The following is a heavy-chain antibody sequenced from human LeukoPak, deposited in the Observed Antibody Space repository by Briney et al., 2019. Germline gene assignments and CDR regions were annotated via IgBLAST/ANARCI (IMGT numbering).Heavy chain of an antibody. CDR1: GFTLDDYA. J-gene: IGHJ4*02. CDR3: AKDIRSYYDFWSGYYYYFDY. CDR2: ISGDGGST. V-gene: IGHV3-43*02. Sequence: GGSLRLSCAASGFTLDDYAMHWVRQAPGKGLEWVSLISGDGGSTYYADSVKGRFTISRDNSKNSLYLQMNSLRTEDTALYYCAKDIRSYYDFWSGYYYYFDYWGQGTLVTVSS. D-gene: IGHD3-3*01.